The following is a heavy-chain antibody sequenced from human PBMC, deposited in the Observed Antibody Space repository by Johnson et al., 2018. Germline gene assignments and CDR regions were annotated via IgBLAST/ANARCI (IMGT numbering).Heavy chain of an antibody. CDR3: ARDRDNDSTGGIGDV. CDR1: GFIFSSSA. V-gene: IGHV3-30-3*01. J-gene: IGHJ6*02. Sequence: QVQLVQSGGGVVQXGRSXRPXCAASGFIFSSSAMRWVRQAPGKGLEWVVVILYDGSNKYYADSVKGRFTISRDNSKNTLYLQMNSLGAEDKAVYSGARDRDNDSTGGIGDVWGQGSTLTVSS. D-gene: IGHD2-8*02. CDR2: ILYDGSNK.